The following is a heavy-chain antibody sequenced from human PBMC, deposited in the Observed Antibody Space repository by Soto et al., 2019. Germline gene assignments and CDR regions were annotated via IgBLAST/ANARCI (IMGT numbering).Heavy chain of an antibody. Sequence: GGSLRLSCAASGFTFSSYSMNWVRQAPGRGLEWVSSISSSSAYIYYADSVKGRFTISRDNAKDSLYLQMNSLRAEDTAAYYCARALRDSWFDPWGHGTLVTVSS. CDR2: ISSSSAYI. J-gene: IGHJ5*02. CDR3: ARALRDSWFDP. CDR1: GFTFSSYS. D-gene: IGHD2-21*02. V-gene: IGHV3-21*01.